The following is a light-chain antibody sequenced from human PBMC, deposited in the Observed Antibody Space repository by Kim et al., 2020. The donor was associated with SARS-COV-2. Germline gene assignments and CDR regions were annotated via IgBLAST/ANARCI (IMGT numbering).Light chain of an antibody. V-gene: IGKV3-15*01. CDR2: GAS. J-gene: IGKJ1*01. CDR1: QSVSNN. CDR3: QQYNNSRT. Sequence: EIVLTQSPATLSVSPGERATLSCRASQSVSNNLAWYQQKRGQAPRLLIYGASTRATGIPARFSGSGSGTEFTLTISSLQSEDFAVYYCQQYNNSRTFGQGTKVDI.